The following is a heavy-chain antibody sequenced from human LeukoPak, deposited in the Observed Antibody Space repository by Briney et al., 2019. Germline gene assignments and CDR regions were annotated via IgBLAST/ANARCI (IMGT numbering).Heavy chain of an antibody. J-gene: IGHJ3*02. D-gene: IGHD1-26*01. Sequence: ASVKVSCKVSGYTLTELSMHWVRQAPGKGLEWMGGFDPEDGETIYAQKFQGRVTMTEDTSTDTAYMELSSLRSEDTAVYYCATSMEVGATPSAFDIWGQGTMVTVSS. CDR1: GYTLTELS. CDR3: ATSMEVGATPSAFDI. V-gene: IGHV1-24*01. CDR2: FDPEDGET.